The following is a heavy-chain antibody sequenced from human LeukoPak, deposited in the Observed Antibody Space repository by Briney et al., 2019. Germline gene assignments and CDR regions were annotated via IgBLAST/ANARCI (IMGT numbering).Heavy chain of an antibody. J-gene: IGHJ4*02. V-gene: IGHV1-69*06. CDR3: ATQLQRSGWHGY. D-gene: IGHD6-19*01. CDR1: GGTFSSYA. CDR2: IIPIFGTA. Sequence: ASVKVSCKASGGTFSSYAISWVRQAPGQGLEWMGGIIPIFGTANYAQKFQGRVTITADKSTSTAYMELSSLRSEDTAVYYCATQLQRSGWHGYWGQGTLVTVSS.